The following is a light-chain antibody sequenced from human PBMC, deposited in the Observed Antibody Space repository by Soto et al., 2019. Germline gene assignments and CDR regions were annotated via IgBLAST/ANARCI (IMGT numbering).Light chain of an antibody. J-gene: IGKJ1*01. Sequence: DIQMTQSPSSLSASAGDRVTITCRASQDIRNDLAWYQQKPGKVPKVLILGASSLGSEVPSRFNGSGSGTHFTLTITSLQREDSATYFCQHSYNTPPTFGQGTKVDIK. V-gene: IGKV1-39*01. CDR1: QDIRND. CDR2: GAS. CDR3: QHSYNTPPT.